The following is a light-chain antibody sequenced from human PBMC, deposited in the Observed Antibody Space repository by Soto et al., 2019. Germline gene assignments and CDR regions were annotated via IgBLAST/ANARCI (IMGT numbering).Light chain of an antibody. CDR1: QSIDTW. V-gene: IGKV1-5*03. Sequence: DIQMTQSPSTLSASVGDRVTITCRASQSIDTWLAWFQLKPGKAPHLLIYKASNLETGVPSRFSGSGSGTEFTLTISSLQPGDFATYYCQHYYGHSWTFGHGTKVDIK. J-gene: IGKJ1*01. CDR3: QHYYGHSWT. CDR2: KAS.